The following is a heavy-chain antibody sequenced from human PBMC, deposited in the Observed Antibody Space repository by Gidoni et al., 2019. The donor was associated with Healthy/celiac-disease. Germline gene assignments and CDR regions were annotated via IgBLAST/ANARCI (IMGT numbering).Heavy chain of an antibody. CDR3: AKDGDYDFWSGYYFWFDP. CDR2: IRGSRGST. D-gene: IGHD3-3*01. Sequence: EVPLLASGGGLVQPGGSLTLACAASGFPFSSYALSWVRQAPGKGLEWFSAIRGSRGSTYYADSVKGRFTISRDNSKNPLYLQMNSLRAEDTAVYYCAKDGDYDFWSGYYFWFDPWGQGTLVTVSS. CDR1: GFPFSSYA. J-gene: IGHJ5*02. V-gene: IGHV3-23*01.